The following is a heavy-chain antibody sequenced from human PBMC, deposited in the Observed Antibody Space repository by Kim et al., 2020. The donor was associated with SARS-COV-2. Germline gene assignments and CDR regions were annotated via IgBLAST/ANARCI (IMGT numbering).Heavy chain of an antibody. Sequence: SETLSLTCTVSGAFIDSYYWSWIRQPPGKGLEWIGYIFNSENTNYNPSLKSRVTLSVDKSKNQFSLKLTSVIAADTAIYYCARVFGYSSSDLRDYWGQGT. D-gene: IGHD6-19*01. V-gene: IGHV4-59*13. J-gene: IGHJ4*02. CDR1: GAFIDSYY. CDR2: IFNSENT. CDR3: ARVFGYSSSDLRDY.